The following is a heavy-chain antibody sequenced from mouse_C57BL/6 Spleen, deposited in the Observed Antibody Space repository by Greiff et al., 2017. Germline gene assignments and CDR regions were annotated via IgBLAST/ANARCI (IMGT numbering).Heavy chain of an antibody. CDR2: ISDGGSYT. J-gene: IGHJ2*01. Sequence: EVMLVESGGGLVKPGGSLKLSCAASGFTFSSYAMSWVRQTPEKRLEWVATISDGGSYTYYPDNVKGRFTISRDNAKNNLYLQMSHLKSEDTAMYYCARDGRIYYGNYDYFDYWGQGTTLTVSS. V-gene: IGHV5-4*01. CDR1: GFTFSSYA. D-gene: IGHD2-1*01. CDR3: ARDGRIYYGNYDYFDY.